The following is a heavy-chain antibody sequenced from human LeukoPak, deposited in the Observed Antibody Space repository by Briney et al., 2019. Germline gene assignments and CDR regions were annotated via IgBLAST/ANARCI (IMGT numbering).Heavy chain of an antibody. J-gene: IGHJ6*03. CDR2: ISTSSDYI. V-gene: IGHV3-21*01. D-gene: IGHD5-24*01. CDR3: AREGEMANFRYYMDV. Sequence: PGGSLRLSCTLSGVIFNAYMIDCVREAPGGGLEWGSSISTSSDYIHYADSVKGRFTTSRDNSKNSVFLQINSLRAEDTAVYYCAREGEMANFRYYMDVRGKGTTVIVSS. CDR1: GVIFNAYM.